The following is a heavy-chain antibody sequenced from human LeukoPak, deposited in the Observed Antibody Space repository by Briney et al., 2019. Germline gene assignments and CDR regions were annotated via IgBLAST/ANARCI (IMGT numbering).Heavy chain of an antibody. CDR3: ARAYSSSRSVFDF. D-gene: IGHD6-13*01. Sequence: PSETLSLTCTVSGASLSSGGYFWSWLRQLPGTGLEWIGYIYYSGTPYYNPSLESRVIMSVDTSVNQFSLKLRSVTAADTAMYFCARAYSSSRSVFDFWGQGILVTVSS. V-gene: IGHV4-31*03. J-gene: IGHJ4*02. CDR2: IYYSGTP. CDR1: GASLSSGGYF.